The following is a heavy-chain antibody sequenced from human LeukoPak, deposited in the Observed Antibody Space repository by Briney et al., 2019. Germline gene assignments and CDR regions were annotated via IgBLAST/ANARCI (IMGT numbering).Heavy chain of an antibody. D-gene: IGHD3-10*01. CDR3: ARDMVRGVRPYGY. V-gene: IGHV1-2*02. CDR2: INPNSGNT. J-gene: IGHJ4*02. Sequence: GASVKVSCKASGYTFTSYDINWVRQATGQGLEWMGWINPNSGNTNYAQKFQGRVTMTRDTSISTAYMELSRLRSDDTAVYYCARDMVRGVRPYGYWGQGTLVTVSS. CDR1: GYTFTSYD.